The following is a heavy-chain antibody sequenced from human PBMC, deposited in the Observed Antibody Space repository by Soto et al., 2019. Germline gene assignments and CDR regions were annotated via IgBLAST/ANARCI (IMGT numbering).Heavy chain of an antibody. CDR2: FDPEDGET. V-gene: IGHV1-24*01. J-gene: IGHJ5*02. CDR1: GYTLTELS. CDR3: AGVILGDPWSWFDP. Sequence: ASVKVSCKVSGYTLTELSMHWVRQAPGKGLEWMGGFDPEDGETIYAQKFQGRVTMTEDTSTDTAYMELSSLRSEDTAVYYCAGVILGDPWSWFDPWGQGTLVTVSS. D-gene: IGHD2-21*01.